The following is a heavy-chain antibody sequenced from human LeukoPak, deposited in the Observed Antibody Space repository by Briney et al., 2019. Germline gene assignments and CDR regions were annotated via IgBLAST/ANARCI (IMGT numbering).Heavy chain of an antibody. J-gene: IGHJ4*02. D-gene: IGHD3-10*01. CDR1: GGTFSSYA. CDR2: IIPIFGTA. CDR3: ARETYGSGSYPDY. V-gene: IGHV1-69*06. Sequence: SVKVSCKASGGTFSSYAISWVRQAPGQGLEWMGGIIPIFGTANYAQKFQGRVTITADKSTSTAYMELSSLRSEDTAVYYCARETYGSGSYPDYWGQGTLVTVPS.